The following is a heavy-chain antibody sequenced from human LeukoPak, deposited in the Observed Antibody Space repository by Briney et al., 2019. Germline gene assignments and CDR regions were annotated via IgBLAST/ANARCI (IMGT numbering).Heavy chain of an antibody. CDR1: GGSISSSSYY. D-gene: IGHD1-1*01. J-gene: IGHJ4*02. Sequence: SETLSLTCTVSGGSISSSSYYWGWIRQPPGKGLEWIGSIYYSGSTYYNPSLKSRVTISVDTSKNQFSLKLTSVTAADTAVYYSARHWKGFDSWGQGTLVTVSS. CDR3: ARHWKGFDS. V-gene: IGHV4-39*01. CDR2: IYYSGST.